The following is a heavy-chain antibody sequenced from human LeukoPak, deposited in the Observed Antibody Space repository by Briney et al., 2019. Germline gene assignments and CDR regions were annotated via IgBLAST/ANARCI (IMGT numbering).Heavy chain of an antibody. V-gene: IGHV4-39*01. J-gene: IGHJ3*02. D-gene: IGHD3-3*01. CDR2: IYHSGST. CDR1: GGSLSNDTYY. Sequence: SETLSLTCTVSGGSLSNDTYYWGWIRQPPGKGLQWIGNIYHSGSTYYSPSLESRVTISVDTSKNQFSLKLTSVTAADTAVYYCARRRVLRLLQWYQSPFDIWGQGAVVAVSS. CDR3: ARRRVLRLLQWYQSPFDI.